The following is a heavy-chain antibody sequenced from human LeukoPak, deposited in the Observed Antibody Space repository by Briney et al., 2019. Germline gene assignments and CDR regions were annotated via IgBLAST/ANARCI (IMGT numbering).Heavy chain of an antibody. CDR2: INPKTGDT. CDR3: ARQHLLSGPQY. D-gene: IGHD3-3*02. J-gene: IGHJ4*02. CDR1: GYFFTGYF. Sequence: VASVKVSCKASGYFFTGYFIQWVRQAPGQGLEWMGWINPKTGDTKYVDYLQSRVTLTRDTSISTAYMELHRLRSNDTAVYYCARQHLLSGPQYWGQGTLVSVSS. V-gene: IGHV1-2*02.